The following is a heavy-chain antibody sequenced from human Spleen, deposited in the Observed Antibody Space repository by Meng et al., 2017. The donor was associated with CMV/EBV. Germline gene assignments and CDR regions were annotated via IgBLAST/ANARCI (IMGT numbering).Heavy chain of an antibody. CDR3: ARGRVDYHDSSALGYFQS. CDR1: SSSDYS. CDR2: MFFSGST. Sequence: SSSDYSWSWIRRPPGKDLEWMGYMFFSGSTYYSPSFKSRITISVDTSKNQFSLDLTSVTAADTAVYYCARGRVDYHDSSALGYFQSWGQGTLVTVSS. D-gene: IGHD3-22*01. J-gene: IGHJ1*01. V-gene: IGHV4-30-4*01.